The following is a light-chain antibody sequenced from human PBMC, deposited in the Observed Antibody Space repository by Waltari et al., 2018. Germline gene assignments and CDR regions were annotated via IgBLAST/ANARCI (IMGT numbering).Light chain of an antibody. J-gene: IGLJ3*02. CDR2: DVS. CDR1: SRDVASQHC. CDR3: CSCAGTDTFWV. Sequence: QSALTQPRSVSGSPGQSVTISCTGTSRDVASQHCVSWYQHHPGKAPKLMIYDVSERPSGVPDRFSGSQSGNTSSLFISGLQADDEADYYCCSCAGTDTFWVFGGGTKLTVL. V-gene: IGLV2-11*01.